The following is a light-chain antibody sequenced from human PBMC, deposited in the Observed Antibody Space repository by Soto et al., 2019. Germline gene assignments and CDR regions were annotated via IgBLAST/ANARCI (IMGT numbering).Light chain of an antibody. CDR3: QQDYSAPHN. CDR2: WAS. CDR1: LSVLYSSNNKNY. Sequence: DIVMTQSPDSLAVSLGERATINCKSSLSVLYSSNNKNYLAWYQQKPGQPPKLLIFWASTRQPGVPDRFSGSGSGADFTLTISSLQAEDVAVYYCQQDYSAPHNFGQGTKLESK. J-gene: IGKJ2*01. V-gene: IGKV4-1*01.